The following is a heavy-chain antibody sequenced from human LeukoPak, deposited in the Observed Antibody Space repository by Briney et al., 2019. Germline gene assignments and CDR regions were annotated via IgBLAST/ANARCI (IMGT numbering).Heavy chain of an antibody. CDR3: AREEYSSGWYRGGWFDP. CDR1: GYIFTGYY. J-gene: IGHJ5*02. V-gene: IGHV1-2*02. D-gene: IGHD6-19*01. Sequence: ASVKVSCMASGYIFTGYYMHWLRQAPGQGLEWMGWIDPESGDTNYAQKFQDKITMTRDTYMKTGYMELSSLRYDDTAVYYCAREEYSSGWYRGGWFDPWGQGTQVTVSS. CDR2: IDPESGDT.